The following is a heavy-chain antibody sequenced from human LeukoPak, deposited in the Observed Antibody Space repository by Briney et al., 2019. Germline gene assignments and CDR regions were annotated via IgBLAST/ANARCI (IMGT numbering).Heavy chain of an antibody. CDR3: ARNGGVTFGGVIALAPFDY. V-gene: IGHV3-33*01. Sequence: GGSLRLSCAASGFTFSSYGMHWVRQAPGKGLEWVAVIWYDGSNKYYADSVKGRFTISRDNSKNTLYLQMNSLRAEDTAVYYCARNGGVTFGGVIALAPFDYWGQGTLVTVSS. CDR1: GFTFSSYG. D-gene: IGHD3-16*02. CDR2: IWYDGSNK. J-gene: IGHJ4*02.